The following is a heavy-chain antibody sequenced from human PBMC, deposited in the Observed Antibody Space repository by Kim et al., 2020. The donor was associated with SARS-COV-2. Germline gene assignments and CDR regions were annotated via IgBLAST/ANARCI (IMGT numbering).Heavy chain of an antibody. V-gene: IGHV3-23*01. CDR2: ISGSGGST. CDR3: AKGPIFGVVIPRDY. J-gene: IGHJ4*02. CDR1: GFTFSSYA. D-gene: IGHD3-3*01. Sequence: GGSLRLSCAASGFTFSSYAMSWVRQAPGKGLEWVSAISGSGGSTYYADSVKGRFTISRDNSKNTLYLQMNSLRAEDTAVYYCAKGPIFGVVIPRDYWGQGTLVTVSS.